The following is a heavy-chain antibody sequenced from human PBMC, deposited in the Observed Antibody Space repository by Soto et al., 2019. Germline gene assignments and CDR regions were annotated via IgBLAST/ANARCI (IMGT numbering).Heavy chain of an antibody. J-gene: IGHJ3*02. CDR2: IRGDGGAT. Sequence: EVQLLESGGDLVQPGGSLRLSCAASGFTFSRYDMGWVRQAPGKGLEWVSLIRGDGGATYYEGSVEGRLTTSRDDSKNTLYLQMNSLSVEDTAIYYCANDRGDGGYPAFDIWGQGTMVTVSS. D-gene: IGHD3-10*01. V-gene: IGHV3-23*01. CDR1: GFTFSRYD. CDR3: ANDRGDGGYPAFDI.